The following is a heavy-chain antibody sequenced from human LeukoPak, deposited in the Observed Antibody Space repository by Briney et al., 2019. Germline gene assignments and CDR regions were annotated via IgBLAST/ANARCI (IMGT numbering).Heavy chain of an antibody. D-gene: IGHD6-25*01. CDR3: VKARSSKISAAWEY. V-gene: IGHV3-64D*06. J-gene: IGHJ4*02. Sequence: PGGSLRLSCSASGFTLSSYAMHWVRQAPGRGLAYVSAISSNGGSTYYADSVKGRFTISRDNSKNTLYLQMSSLIGEDTAVYYCVKARSSKISAAWEYWGQGTLVTVSS. CDR2: ISSNGGST. CDR1: GFTLSSYA.